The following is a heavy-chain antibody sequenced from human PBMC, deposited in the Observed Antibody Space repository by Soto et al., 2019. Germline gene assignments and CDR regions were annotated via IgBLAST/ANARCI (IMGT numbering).Heavy chain of an antibody. V-gene: IGHV3-23*01. D-gene: IGHD2-8*01. CDR3: AKDDLSSYCTNGVCYTRSFDY. J-gene: IGHJ4*02. Sequence: PGGSLRLSCAASGFTFSSYVMSWVRQAPGKGLEWVSAISGSGGSTYYADSVKGRFTISRDNSKNTLYLQMNSLRAEDTAVYYCAKDDLSSYCTNGVCYTRSFDYWGQGTLVTVSS. CDR1: GFTFSSYV. CDR2: ISGSGGST.